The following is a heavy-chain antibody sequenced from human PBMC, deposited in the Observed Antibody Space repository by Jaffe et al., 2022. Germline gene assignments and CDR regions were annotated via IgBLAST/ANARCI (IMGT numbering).Heavy chain of an antibody. V-gene: IGHV3-23*01. Sequence: EVQLLESGGGLVQPGGSLRLSCAASGFTFSSYAMSWVRQAPGKGLEWVSAISGSGGSTYYADSVKGRFTISRDNSKNTLYLQMNSLRAEDTAVYYCAKVGGYEVCCPYYMDVWGKGTTVTVSS. CDR3: AKVGGYEVCCPYYMDV. D-gene: IGHD5-12*01. CDR2: ISGSGGST. J-gene: IGHJ6*03. CDR1: GFTFSSYA.